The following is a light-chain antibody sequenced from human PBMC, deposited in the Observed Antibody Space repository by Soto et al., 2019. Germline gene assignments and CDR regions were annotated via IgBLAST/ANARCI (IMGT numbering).Light chain of an antibody. Sequence: DIQVTQSPVSLSASVGDRVTITCRTSQGISTYLNWYQQKAGDAPRLLISGASDLENGVPSRFSGSGSRADFTLTINSLRPEDFATYYCQQAYIKPYTFGQGTKFEI. CDR3: QQAYIKPYT. V-gene: IGKV1-39*01. J-gene: IGKJ2*01. CDR2: GAS. CDR1: QGISTY.